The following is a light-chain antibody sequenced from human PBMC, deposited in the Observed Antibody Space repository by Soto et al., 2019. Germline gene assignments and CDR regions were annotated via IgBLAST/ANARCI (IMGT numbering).Light chain of an antibody. Sequence: DIQMTQSPSSLSASVGDRVTITCRASQSISSYLNWYQQKPGKAPKLPIYAASSLQSGVPSRFSGSGSGTDFTLTISSLQPEDFATYYCQQSYSTLGTFGQGTKVEIK. CDR1: QSISSY. J-gene: IGKJ1*01. CDR3: QQSYSTLGT. CDR2: AAS. V-gene: IGKV1-39*01.